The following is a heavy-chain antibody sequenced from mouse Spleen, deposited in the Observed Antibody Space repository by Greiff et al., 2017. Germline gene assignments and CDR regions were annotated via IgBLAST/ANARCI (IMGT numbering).Heavy chain of an antibody. CDR1: GFTFSNYW. J-gene: IGHJ1*01. Sequence: EVKLVESGGGLVQPGGSMKLSCVASGFTFSNYWMNWVRQSPEKGLEWVAQIRLKSDNYATHYAESVKGRFTISRDDSKSSVYLQMNNLRAEDTGIYYCTGGGLRLSWYFDVWGAGTTVTVSS. CDR3: TGGGLRLSWYFDV. D-gene: IGHD2-4*01. V-gene: IGHV6-3*01. CDR2: IRLKSDNYAT.